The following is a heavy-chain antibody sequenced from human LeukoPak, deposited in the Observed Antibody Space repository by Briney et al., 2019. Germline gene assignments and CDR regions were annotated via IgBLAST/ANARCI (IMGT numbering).Heavy chain of an antibody. CDR1: GFTFSSYS. Sequence: GGSLRLSCAASGFTFSSYSMNWVRQAPGKGLEWVSSISSSSSYIYYADSVKGRFTVSRDNAKNSLYLQMNSLRAEDTAVCYCARTSYYYDSSGLPGYWGQGTLVTVSS. CDR2: ISSSSSYI. CDR3: ARTSYYYDSSGLPGY. J-gene: IGHJ4*02. V-gene: IGHV3-21*01. D-gene: IGHD3-22*01.